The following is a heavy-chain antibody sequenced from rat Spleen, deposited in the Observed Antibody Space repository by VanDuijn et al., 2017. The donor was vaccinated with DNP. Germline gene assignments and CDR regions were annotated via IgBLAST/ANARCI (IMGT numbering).Heavy chain of an antibody. D-gene: IGHD1-11*01. J-gene: IGHJ4*01. CDR2: ISYGGIST. CDR3: TTFEGRDA. V-gene: IGHV5-7*01. CDR1: GFTFANYD. Sequence: EVLLVESGGGLVLPRGSLKLSCAASGFTFANYDMAWVRQAPKKGLEWVATISYGGISTYYRDSVKGRFTISRDNARSSLYLQMDSLRSEDTATYYCTTFEGRDAWGQGTSVTVSS.